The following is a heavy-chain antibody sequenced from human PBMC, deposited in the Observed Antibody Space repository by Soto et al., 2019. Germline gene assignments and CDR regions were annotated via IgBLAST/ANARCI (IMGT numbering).Heavy chain of an antibody. V-gene: IGHV3-21*04. CDR3: VASSSSGYNWLDP. Sequence: GGSLRLSCAGSGFNFSNYTMNWVRQAPGKGLEWVSSVTRNTYRWYADVVKGRFIVFRDNARNTLYLQLSSLRAEDTAIYYCVASSSSGYNWLDPWGQGTLVTVSS. CDR2: VTRNTYR. J-gene: IGHJ5*02. CDR1: GFNFSNYT. D-gene: IGHD6-6*01.